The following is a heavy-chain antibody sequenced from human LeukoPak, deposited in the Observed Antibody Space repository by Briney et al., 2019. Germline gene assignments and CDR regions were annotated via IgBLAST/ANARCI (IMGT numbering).Heavy chain of an antibody. CDR2: ISYDGSNK. V-gene: IGHV3-30-3*01. CDR3: AREREYSSAFDY. J-gene: IGHJ4*02. CDR1: GFTFSSYA. D-gene: IGHD6-6*01. Sequence: GGSLRLSCAASGFTFSSYAMHWVRQAPGKGLEWVAVISYDGSNKYYADSVKGRFTISRDNSKNTLYLQMNSLRAEDTAVYYCAREREYSSAFDYWGQGTLVTVSS.